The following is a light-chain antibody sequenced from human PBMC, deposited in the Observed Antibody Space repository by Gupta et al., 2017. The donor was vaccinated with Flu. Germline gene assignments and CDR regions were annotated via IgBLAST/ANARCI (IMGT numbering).Light chain of an antibody. J-gene: IGLJ3*02. Sequence: SRNVGTHNYVWWYQQQRGKPPKLMIYEVTNRPAGVANRFSGSKSGNTASLTISVLQAEEDADYYCSSYKNSGTPCVFGGGTKVTVL. CDR3: SSYKNSGTPCV. V-gene: IGLV2-14*01. CDR2: EVT. CDR1: SRNVGTHNY.